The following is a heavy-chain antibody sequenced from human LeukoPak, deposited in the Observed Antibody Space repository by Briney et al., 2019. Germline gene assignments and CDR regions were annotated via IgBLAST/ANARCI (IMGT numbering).Heavy chain of an antibody. CDR3: ARDRLGSIVGATPYGMDV. D-gene: IGHD1-26*01. J-gene: IGHJ6*02. CDR1: GYTFTGYY. CDR2: INPNSGGT. V-gene: IGHV1-2*02. Sequence: AASVKVSCKASGYTFTGYYMHWVRRAPGQGPEWMGWINPNSGGTNYAQKFQGRVTITADKSTSTAYMELSSLRSEDTAVYYCARDRLGSIVGATPYGMDVWAKGPRSPSP.